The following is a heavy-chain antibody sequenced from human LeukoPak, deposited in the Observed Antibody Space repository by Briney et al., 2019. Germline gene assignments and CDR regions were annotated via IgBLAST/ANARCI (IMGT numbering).Heavy chain of an antibody. V-gene: IGHV4-34*01. Sequence: SETLSLTCAVYGGSFSGYYCSWIRQPPGKGLEWIGEINHSGSTNYNPSLKSRVTISVDTSKNQFSLKLSSVTAADTAVYYCATRLIGRGGPFDYWGQGTLVTVSS. CDR3: ATRLIGRGGPFDY. CDR1: GGSFSGYY. CDR2: INHSGST. J-gene: IGHJ4*02. D-gene: IGHD1-1*01.